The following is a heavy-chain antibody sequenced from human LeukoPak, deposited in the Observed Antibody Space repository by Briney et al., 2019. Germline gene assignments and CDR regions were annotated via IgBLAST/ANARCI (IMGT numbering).Heavy chain of an antibody. V-gene: IGHV3-7*01. Sequence: PGGSLRLSCAASGFTFSSYAMSWVRQAPGKGLEWVANIKQDGSEKYYVDSVKGRFTVSRDNAKNSLYLQMNSLRAEDTAVYYCARDPQDFWSRDDAFDIWGQGTMVTVSS. CDR2: IKQDGSEK. CDR3: ARDPQDFWSRDDAFDI. D-gene: IGHD3-3*01. J-gene: IGHJ3*02. CDR1: GFTFSSYA.